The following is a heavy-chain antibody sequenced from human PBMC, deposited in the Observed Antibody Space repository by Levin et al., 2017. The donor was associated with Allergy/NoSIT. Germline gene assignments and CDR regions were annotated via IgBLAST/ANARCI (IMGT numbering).Heavy chain of an antibody. V-gene: IGHV3-20*04. CDR1: GFTFDDYG. D-gene: IGHD6-19*01. CDR2: INWNGGST. J-gene: IGHJ6*03. CDR3: ARDGVPYSSGWYSIYYYYYYMDV. Sequence: PGGSLRLSCAASGFTFDDYGMSWVRQAPGKGLEWVSGINWNGGSTGYADSVKGRFTISRDNAKNSLYLQMNSLRAEDTALYYCARDGVPYSSGWYSIYYYYYYMDVWGKGTTVTVSS.